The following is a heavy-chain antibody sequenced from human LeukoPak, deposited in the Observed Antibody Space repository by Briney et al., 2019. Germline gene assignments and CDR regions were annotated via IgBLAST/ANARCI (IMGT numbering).Heavy chain of an antibody. D-gene: IGHD3-16*01. J-gene: IGHJ6*03. CDR2: IYYSGST. V-gene: IGHV4-59*01. CDR3: ARETSQKGAHYMDV. CDR1: GGSFSGYY. Sequence: PSETLSLTCAVYGGSFSGYYWSWIRKPPGKGLEWIGYIYYSGSTNYNPSLKSRATISVDTSKNQFSLKLSSVTAADTAVYYCARETSQKGAHYMDVWGKGTTVTISS.